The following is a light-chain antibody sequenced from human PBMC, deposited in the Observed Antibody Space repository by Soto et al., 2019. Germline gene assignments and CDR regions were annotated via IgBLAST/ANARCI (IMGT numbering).Light chain of an antibody. Sequence: EIVLTQSPGTLSLSPGERATLSCRASQSVSSSYLAWYQQKPGQAPRLLIYGASSRATGIPDRFSGSGSGPDFTLTISRLEPEDFAVYYCQQYGSSRWTFVQGTKVEIK. CDR2: GAS. CDR3: QQYGSSRWT. J-gene: IGKJ1*01. CDR1: QSVSSSY. V-gene: IGKV3-20*01.